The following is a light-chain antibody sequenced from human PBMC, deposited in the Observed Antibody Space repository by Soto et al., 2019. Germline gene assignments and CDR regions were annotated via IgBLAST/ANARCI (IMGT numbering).Light chain of an antibody. Sequence: QSALTQPPSASGSPGQSVTISCTGTSSDVGGYNYVSWYQQHPGKAPKLMIYEVSKRPSGVPDRFSGSKSGNTASLTVSGLQAEDEADYYCSSYAGSNFYAFGTGTKVTVL. V-gene: IGLV2-8*01. CDR2: EVS. J-gene: IGLJ1*01. CDR3: SSYAGSNFYA. CDR1: SSDVGGYNY.